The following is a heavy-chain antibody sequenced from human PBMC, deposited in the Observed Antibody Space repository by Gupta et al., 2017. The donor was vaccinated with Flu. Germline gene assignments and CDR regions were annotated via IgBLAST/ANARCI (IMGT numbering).Heavy chain of an antibody. CDR1: GFLFSNYA. J-gene: IGHJ4*02. D-gene: IGHD2-15*01. CDR3: TKGCGDTCFADFDY. CDR2: ISGSGAGT. Sequence: EVDLLESGGGLVQPGGSLRLSCAVSGFLFSNYAMGWVRQAPGKGLEWVSTISGSGAGTYYADSVKGRFGIDRDNSKNMLYLKMNSLRAEDTARDYCTKGCGDTCFADFDYWGQGALVTVSS. V-gene: IGHV3-23*01.